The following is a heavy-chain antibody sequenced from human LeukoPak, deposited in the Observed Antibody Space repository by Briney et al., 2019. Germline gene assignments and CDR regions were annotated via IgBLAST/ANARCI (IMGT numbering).Heavy chain of an antibody. J-gene: IGHJ4*02. D-gene: IGHD3-10*01. V-gene: IGHV3-66*01. CDR1: GFTVSNNY. Sequence: PGGSLRLSCAASGFTVSNNYMSWVRQAPGKGLEWVSAIYNGGNTYYAESVKGRFTISSDNTKNTQYLQMSSLTGAETAVHYCAGSAFSTYYFDYWGQGTLVTVSS. CDR2: IYNGGNT. CDR3: AGSAFSTYYFDY.